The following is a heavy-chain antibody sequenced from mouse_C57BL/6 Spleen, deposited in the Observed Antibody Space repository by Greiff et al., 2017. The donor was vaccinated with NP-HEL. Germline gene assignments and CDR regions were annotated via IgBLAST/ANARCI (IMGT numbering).Heavy chain of an antibody. Sequence: QVQLQQPGAELVKPGASVKMSCKASGYTFTSYWITWVKQRPGQGLEWIGDIYPGSGSTNYNEKFKSKATLTVDTSSSTAYMQLSSLTSEDSAVYYCARRGLTGAVFAYWGQGTLVTVSA. CDR2: IYPGSGST. CDR1: GYTFTSYW. CDR3: ARRGLTGAVFAY. J-gene: IGHJ3*01. V-gene: IGHV1-55*01. D-gene: IGHD4-1*01.